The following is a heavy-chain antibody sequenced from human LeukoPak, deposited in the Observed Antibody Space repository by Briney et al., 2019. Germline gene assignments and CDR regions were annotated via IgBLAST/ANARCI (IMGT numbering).Heavy chain of an antibody. CDR1: GVTFSGSA. CDR2: IRSKANSYAT. J-gene: IGHJ4*02. Sequence: GGSLRLSCAASGVTFSGSAMHWVRPASGKGLEWVGRIRSKANSYATAYAASVKGRFTISRDDSKNTAYLQMNSLKTEDTAVYYCTRRTRGYSYGPPYFDYWGQGTLVTVSS. CDR3: TRRTRGYSYGPPYFDY. D-gene: IGHD5-18*01. V-gene: IGHV3-73*01.